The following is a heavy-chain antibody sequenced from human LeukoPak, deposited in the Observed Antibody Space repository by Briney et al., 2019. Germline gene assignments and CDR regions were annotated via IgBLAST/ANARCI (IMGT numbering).Heavy chain of an antibody. D-gene: IGHD6-19*01. CDR1: GFTFSSYA. J-gene: IGHJ6*02. V-gene: IGHV3-23*01. CDR3: AKSGPGIAVAGTKDYYYGMDV. CDR2: ISGSGGST. Sequence: PGGSLRLSCAASGFTFSSYAMSWVRQAPGKGLEWVSAISGSGGSTYYADSVKGRFTISRDNSKNTLYLQMNSLRAEDTAVYYCAKSGPGIAVAGTKDYYYGMDVWGQGTTVTVSS.